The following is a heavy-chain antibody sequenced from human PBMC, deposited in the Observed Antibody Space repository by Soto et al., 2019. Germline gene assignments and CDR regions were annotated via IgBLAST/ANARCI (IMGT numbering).Heavy chain of an antibody. CDR3: AREGTGVGALGGFDY. J-gene: IGHJ4*02. CDR1: GFTFSSYE. D-gene: IGHD1-26*01. CDR2: ISSSGSTI. Sequence: EVQLVASGGGLVQHGGSLRLSCAASGFTFSSYEMNWVRQAPGTGLEWVSYISSSGSTIYYADSVKGRFTISRDNAKNSLYRQINSLRAEDTAVYYCAREGTGVGALGGFDYWGQGTLVTVSS. V-gene: IGHV3-48*03.